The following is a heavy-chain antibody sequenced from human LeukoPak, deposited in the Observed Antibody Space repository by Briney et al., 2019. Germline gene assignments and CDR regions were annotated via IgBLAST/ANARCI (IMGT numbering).Heavy chain of an antibody. Sequence: GGSLRLSCAASGFTFSSYEMNWVRQAPGKGLEWVSYISSSGSTIYYADSVKGRFTISRDNAKNSLYLQMNSLRAEDTAVYYCARGGYSYGYWFFAFDIWGQGSMVTVSS. CDR1: GFTFSSYE. CDR3: ARGGYSYGYWFFAFDI. V-gene: IGHV3-48*03. CDR2: ISSSGSTI. D-gene: IGHD5-18*01. J-gene: IGHJ3*02.